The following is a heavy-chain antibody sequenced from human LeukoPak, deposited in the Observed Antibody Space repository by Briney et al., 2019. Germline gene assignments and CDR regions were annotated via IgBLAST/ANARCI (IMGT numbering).Heavy chain of an antibody. CDR3: AKGLTGHCSSTSCPEWC. CDR2: ISYDGSNK. Sequence: GGSLRLSCAASGFTFSSFAIHWVRQAPGKGLEWVAVISYDGSNKYYADSVKGRFTISRDNSKNTLYLQMNSLRAEDTAVYYCAKGLTGHCSSTSCPEWCWGQGTLVTVSS. D-gene: IGHD2-2*01. CDR1: GFTFSSFA. J-gene: IGHJ4*02. V-gene: IGHV3-30*04.